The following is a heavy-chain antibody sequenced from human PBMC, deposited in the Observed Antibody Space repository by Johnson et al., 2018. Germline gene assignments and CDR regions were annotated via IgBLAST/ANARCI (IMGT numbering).Heavy chain of an antibody. Sequence: QEQLVQSGGGVVQPGRSLRLSCAASGFTFSSYGMHWVRQAPGKGLAWGAVIWFDGSKKYYADSVEGRFTISRDNSKNTLYLQMNSLRAEDTAVYYCAKDQYSYGSVGAFDIWGQGTMVTVSS. D-gene: IGHD5-18*01. CDR2: IWFDGSKK. CDR3: AKDQYSYGSVGAFDI. V-gene: IGHV3-33*06. J-gene: IGHJ3*02. CDR1: GFTFSSYG.